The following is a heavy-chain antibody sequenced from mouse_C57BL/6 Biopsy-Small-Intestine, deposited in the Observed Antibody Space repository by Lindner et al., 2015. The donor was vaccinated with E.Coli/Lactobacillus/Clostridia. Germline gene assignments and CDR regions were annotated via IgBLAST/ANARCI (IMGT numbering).Heavy chain of an antibody. CDR3: ARGTRMDY. V-gene: IGHV1-82*01. Sequence: VQLQESGPELVKPGASVKISCKASGYAFSNSWMNWVKQRPGKGLEWIGRIYPGDEDANYNGKLKGRATLTADNSSSTAFMQLSSLTSEDSAVYFCARGTRMDYWGPGTSVIVSS. CDR1: GYAFSNSW. D-gene: IGHD3-1*01. CDR2: IYPGDEDA. J-gene: IGHJ4*01.